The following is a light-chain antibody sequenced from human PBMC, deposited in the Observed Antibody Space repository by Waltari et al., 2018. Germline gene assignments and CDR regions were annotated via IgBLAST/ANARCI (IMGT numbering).Light chain of an antibody. CDR1: QDISKY. V-gene: IGKV1-33*01. Sequence: DIQMTQSPSSLSASVGDRVTITCQASQDISKYLNWYQHKSGKAPKLLIYDASNLERGVPSRFRGYGSGTNFTFSISSPQPEDFATYFCQQHHELQTFGQGTKLDIK. CDR3: QQHHELQT. J-gene: IGKJ2*01. CDR2: DAS.